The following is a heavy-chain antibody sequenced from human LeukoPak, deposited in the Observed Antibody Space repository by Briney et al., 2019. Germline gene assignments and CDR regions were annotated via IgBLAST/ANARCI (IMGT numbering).Heavy chain of an antibody. J-gene: IGHJ4*02. CDR2: VYYSGST. CDR3: ARVSSGTFGLFDQ. V-gene: IGHV4-61*01. Sequence: SETLSLTCTVSGYSISSGYYWSWIRQPPGKGLEWIGYVYYSGSTDYNPSLKSRVTISLDTSKNQFSLRLNSVTAADTALYYCARVSSGTFGLFDQWGQGTLVTVSS. CDR1: GYSISSGYY. D-gene: IGHD1-26*01.